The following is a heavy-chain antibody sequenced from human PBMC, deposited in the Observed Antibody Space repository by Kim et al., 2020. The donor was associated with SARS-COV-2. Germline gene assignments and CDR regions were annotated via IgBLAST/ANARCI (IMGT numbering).Heavy chain of an antibody. J-gene: IGHJ5*02. CDR3: ARRSRDYPDSGTYYTNWFDP. CDR1: GYSFTTNC. V-gene: IGHV5-10-1*01. D-gene: IGHD3-10*01. CDR2: IDPSDSRT. Sequence: GESLKISCKGSGYSFTTNCITWVRQMPGKGLEWMGRIDPSDSRTKYSPSFQGHVTISVDKSIRTAYLQWSSLKASDTAIYYCARRSRDYPDSGTYYTNWFDPGGQGNLVTASS.